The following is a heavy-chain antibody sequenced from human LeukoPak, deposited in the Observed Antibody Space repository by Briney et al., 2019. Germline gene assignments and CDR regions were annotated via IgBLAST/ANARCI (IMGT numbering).Heavy chain of an antibody. CDR3: AREGSSSPKDV. CDR2: ISSSSSYI. Sequence: NPGGSLSLSCAASGFTFSSYSMNWVRQAPGKGLEWASSISSSSSYIYYADSVKGRFTISRDNAKNSLYLQMNSLRAEDTAVYYCAREGSSSPKDVWGQGTTVTVSS. V-gene: IGHV3-21*01. CDR1: GFTFSSYS. J-gene: IGHJ6*02. D-gene: IGHD6-13*01.